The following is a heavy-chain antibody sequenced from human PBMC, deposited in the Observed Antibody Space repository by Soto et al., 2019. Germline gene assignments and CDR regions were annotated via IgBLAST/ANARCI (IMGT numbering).Heavy chain of an antibody. J-gene: IGHJ5*02. V-gene: IGHV1-3*01. CDR3: ARGLAADGA. CDR2: INAGSGNT. Sequence: QVQLVQSGAEVKKPGASVKVSCTASGYTFTHYAIHWVRHAPGQRLEWMGFINAGSGNTKYSQTFQGRLTFTTDTSASTAYMDLSSLSSEDTAIYHCARGLAADGAWGQGTLVTVSS. D-gene: IGHD6-13*01. CDR1: GYTFTHYA.